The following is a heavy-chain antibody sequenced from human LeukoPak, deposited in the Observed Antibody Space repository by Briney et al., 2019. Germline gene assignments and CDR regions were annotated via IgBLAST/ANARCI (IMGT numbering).Heavy chain of an antibody. D-gene: IGHD6-19*01. CDR2: MNPNSGNT. Sequence: ASVKVSCKASGYSFTTYDINWVRQATGQGLEWMGWMNPNSGNTGYAQKFQGRVTITRNTSISTAYMELSSLRSEDTAVYYCTRGSGIVVAGWDWFDPWGQGTLVTVSS. V-gene: IGHV1-8*03. J-gene: IGHJ5*02. CDR3: TRGSGIVVAGWDWFDP. CDR1: GYSFTTYD.